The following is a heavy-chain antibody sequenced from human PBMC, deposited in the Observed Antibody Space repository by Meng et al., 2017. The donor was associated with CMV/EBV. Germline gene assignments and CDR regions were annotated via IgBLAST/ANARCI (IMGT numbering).Heavy chain of an antibody. J-gene: IGHJ6*02. Sequence: SVKVSCKASGGTFSSYAISWVRQAPGQGLEWMGGIIPIFGIANYAQKFQGRVTITTDESTSTAYMELSSLRSEDTAVYYCARGGYSYGNYYYYGMDVWGQGTTVTVSS. V-gene: IGHV1-69*05. CDR1: GGTFSSYA. D-gene: IGHD5-18*01. CDR3: ARGGYSYGNYYYYGMDV. CDR2: IIPIFGIA.